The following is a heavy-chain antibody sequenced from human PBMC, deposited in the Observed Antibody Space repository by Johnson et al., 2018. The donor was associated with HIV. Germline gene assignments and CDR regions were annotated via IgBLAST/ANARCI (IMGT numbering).Heavy chain of an antibody. CDR3: ALNWGAEGAFDI. J-gene: IGHJ3*02. CDR2: IYSGGST. CDR1: RFTVSSNY. Sequence: MQLVESGGGLVQPGGSLRLSFAASRFTVSSNYMSWVRQAPGKGLEWVSVIYSGGSTYYADSVKGRFTISRDNAKNSLYLQMNSLRAEDTAVYYCALNWGAEGAFDIWGQGTMVTVSS. D-gene: IGHD7-27*01. V-gene: IGHV3-66*01.